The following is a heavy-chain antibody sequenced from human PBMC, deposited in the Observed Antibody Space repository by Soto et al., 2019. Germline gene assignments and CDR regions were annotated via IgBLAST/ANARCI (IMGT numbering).Heavy chain of an antibody. CDR1: GGSISSSSYY. V-gene: IGHV4-39*01. CDR3: ASPSRGYSYGYQSQFYFDY. Sequence: PSETLSLTCTVSGGSISSSSYYWGWIRQPPGKGLEWIGSIYYSGSTYYNPSLKSRVTISVDTSKNQFSLKLSSVTAADTAVFYFASPSRGYSYGYQSQFYFDYWGQGTLLTGSS. CDR2: IYYSGST. D-gene: IGHD5-18*01. J-gene: IGHJ4*02.